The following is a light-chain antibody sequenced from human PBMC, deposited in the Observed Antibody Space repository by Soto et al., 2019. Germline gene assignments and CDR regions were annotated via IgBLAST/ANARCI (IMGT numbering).Light chain of an antibody. J-gene: IGLJ1*01. V-gene: IGLV2-14*01. CDR3: SSYTSSSTFYV. Sequence: QSALTQPASVSGSPGQSITISCTGTSSDVGGYNYVSWYQQHPGKAPKLMIYDVSNRPSGVFNRFSGSKSGNTASLTISGFQAEDEADYYCSSYTSSSTFYVFGTGTKV. CDR2: DVS. CDR1: SSDVGGYNY.